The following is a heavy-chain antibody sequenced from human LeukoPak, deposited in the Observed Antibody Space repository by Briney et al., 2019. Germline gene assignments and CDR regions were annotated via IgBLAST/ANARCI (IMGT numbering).Heavy chain of an antibody. CDR2: ISGSGGST. V-gene: IGHV3-23*01. CDR3: AKGGRGATMFYYGMDV. D-gene: IGHD1-26*01. J-gene: IGHJ6*02. CDR1: GFTFSSYA. Sequence: GASLRLSCAASGFTFSSYAMSWVRQAPGKGLEWVSAISGSGGSTYYADSVKGRFTISRDNSKNTLYLQMNSLRAEDTAVYYCAKGGRGATMFYYGMDVWGQGTTVTVSS.